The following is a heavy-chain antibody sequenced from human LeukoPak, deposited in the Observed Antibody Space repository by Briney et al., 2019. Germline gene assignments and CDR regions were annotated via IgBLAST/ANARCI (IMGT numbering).Heavy chain of an antibody. CDR3: AKDHRGYSYGRELYGMDV. CDR2: ISYDGSNK. D-gene: IGHD5-18*01. V-gene: IGHV3-30*18. Sequence: GRSLRLSCAASGFTFSSYGMHWVRQAPGKGLEWVAVISYDGSNKYYTDSVKGRFTISRDNSKNTLYLQMNSLRAEDTAVYYCAKDHRGYSYGRELYGMDVWGQGTTVTVSS. CDR1: GFTFSSYG. J-gene: IGHJ6*02.